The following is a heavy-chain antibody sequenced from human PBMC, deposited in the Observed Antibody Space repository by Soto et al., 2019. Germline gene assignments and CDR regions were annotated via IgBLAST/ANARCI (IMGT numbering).Heavy chain of an antibody. D-gene: IGHD6-19*01. Sequence: QVQLVESGGTVVQPGRSLRLSCAASGFTFSSYAMHWVRQAPGKGLEWVAVISFDGSTKYYADSVKGRFTISRDNSKNTLYLQMNSLRAEDTAVYYCARARGIAVAADYWGPGTLVTVSS. CDR1: GFTFSSYA. V-gene: IGHV3-30-3*01. CDR2: ISFDGSTK. J-gene: IGHJ4*02. CDR3: ARARGIAVAADY.